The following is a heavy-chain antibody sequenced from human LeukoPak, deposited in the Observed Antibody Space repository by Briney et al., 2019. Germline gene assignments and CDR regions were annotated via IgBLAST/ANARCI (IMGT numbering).Heavy chain of an antibody. CDR3: ARDPTSAGGIVENWFDP. CDR2: IRPDGGGT. J-gene: IGHJ5*02. Sequence: ASVKVSCKASGYTFIASYMHWLRQALGQGLEWMGWIRPDGGGTNYAQKFQGRVTMTRDTSISTAYMELSILRSDDTAVYYCARDPTSAGGIVENWFDPWGQGTLVTVSS. D-gene: IGHD2-15*01. V-gene: IGHV1-2*02. CDR1: GYTFIASY.